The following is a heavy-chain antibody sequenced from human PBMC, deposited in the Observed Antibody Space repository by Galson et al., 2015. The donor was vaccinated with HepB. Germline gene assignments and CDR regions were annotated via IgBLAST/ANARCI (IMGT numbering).Heavy chain of an antibody. V-gene: IGHV1-18*01. J-gene: IGHJ4*02. Sequence: VKVSCKASGYTFSIYGLTWVRQAPGQGLEWVGWISAYNGNTNYAQKLQGRVTVTTDTSTSTAYMELRSLRSDDTAVYYCARARYSSSPPDYWGQGTLVTVSS. CDR1: GYTFSIYG. D-gene: IGHD6-6*01. CDR2: ISAYNGNT. CDR3: ARARYSSSPPDY.